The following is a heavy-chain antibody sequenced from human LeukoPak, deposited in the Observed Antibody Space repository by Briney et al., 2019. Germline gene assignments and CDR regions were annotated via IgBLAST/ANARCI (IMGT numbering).Heavy chain of an antibody. Sequence: PSETLSLTCTVSGGYISSYYWSWIRQPPGKGLERIGYIFNSGSTNYNPSLKSRVTISVDTSKNQFSLKLSSVTAADTAVYFCALGDCSSTSCYVFDYWGQGTLVTVSS. V-gene: IGHV4-59*01. D-gene: IGHD2-2*01. CDR2: IFNSGST. J-gene: IGHJ4*02. CDR3: ALGDCSSTSCYVFDY. CDR1: GGYISSYY.